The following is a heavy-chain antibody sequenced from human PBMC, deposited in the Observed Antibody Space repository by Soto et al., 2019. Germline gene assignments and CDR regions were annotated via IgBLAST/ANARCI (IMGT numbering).Heavy chain of an antibody. CDR1: GYTFANYD. Sequence: QVQLVQSGAEVKKPGASVKVSCKASGYTFANYDINWVRQATGQGLEWMGWMNPNSGNTGYAQKFQGRVTMTRNTSISTAYMELSSLRSEDTAVYYCXXAXXXXXDPYYYYYMDVWGKGTTVTVSS. CDR3: XXAXXXXXDPYYYYYMDV. V-gene: IGHV1-8*01. CDR2: MNPNSGNT. J-gene: IGHJ6*03.